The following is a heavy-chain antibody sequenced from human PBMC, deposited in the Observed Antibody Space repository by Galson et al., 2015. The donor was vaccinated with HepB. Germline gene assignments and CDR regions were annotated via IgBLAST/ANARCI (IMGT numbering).Heavy chain of an antibody. CDR3: ARAPGDWELLSFDY. D-gene: IGHD1-26*01. CDR1: GFTFSDYY. CDR2: ISSSSSYT. V-gene: IGHV3-11*05. Sequence: SLRLSCAASGFTFSDYYMSWIRQAPGKGLEWVSYISSSSSYTNYADSVKGRFTISRDNAKNSLYLQMNSLRAEDTAVYYCARAPGDWELLSFDYWGQGTLVTVSS. J-gene: IGHJ4*02.